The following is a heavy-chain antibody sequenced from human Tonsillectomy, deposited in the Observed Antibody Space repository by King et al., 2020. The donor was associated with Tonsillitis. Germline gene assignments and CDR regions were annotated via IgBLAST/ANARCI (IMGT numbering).Heavy chain of an antibody. Sequence: VQLVESGGGLVQPGGSLRLSCAASGFTFSSYWMSWVRQAPGKGLEWVANIKQDGSEKYYVDSVKGRFTISRDNAKNSLYLQMNSLRAEDTAVYYCAGEACIAVAGTFYWYFDLWGRGTLVTVSS. V-gene: IGHV3-7*03. CDR1: GFTFSSYW. D-gene: IGHD6-19*01. CDR3: AGEACIAVAGTFYWYFDL. J-gene: IGHJ2*01. CDR2: IKQDGSEK.